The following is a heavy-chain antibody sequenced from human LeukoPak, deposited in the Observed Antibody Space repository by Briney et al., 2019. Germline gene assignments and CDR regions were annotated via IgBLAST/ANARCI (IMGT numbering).Heavy chain of an antibody. CDR1: GGSFSGYY. D-gene: IGHD6-19*01. V-gene: IGHV4-34*01. Sequence: SETLSLTCAVYGGSFSGYYWSWIRQPPGKGLEWIGEINHSGSTNYNPSLKSRVTISVDTSKNQFSLKLSSVTAADTAVYYCASPSIAVAGWVYWGQGTLVTVSP. J-gene: IGHJ4*02. CDR3: ASPSIAVAGWVY. CDR2: INHSGST.